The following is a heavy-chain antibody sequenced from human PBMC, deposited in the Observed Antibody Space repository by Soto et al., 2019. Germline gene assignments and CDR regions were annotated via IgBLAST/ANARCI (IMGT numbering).Heavy chain of an antibody. D-gene: IGHD3-3*01. CDR2: IYYSGST. J-gene: IGHJ6*02. V-gene: IGHV4-30-4*01. CDR1: GGSISSGDYY. Sequence: PSETLSLTCTVSGGSISSGDYYWSWIRQPPGKGLEWIGYIYYSGSTYYNPSLKSRVTISVDTSKNQFSLKLSSVTAADTAVYYCARGDSPGEFWSGPDYGMDVWGQGTMVTVSS. CDR3: ARGDSPGEFWSGPDYGMDV.